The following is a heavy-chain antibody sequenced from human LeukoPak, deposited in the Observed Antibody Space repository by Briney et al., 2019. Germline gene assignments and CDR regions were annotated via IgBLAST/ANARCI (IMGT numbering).Heavy chain of an antibody. J-gene: IGHJ6*02. CDR3: AKGTVWLVTPRPYYGMDV. D-gene: IGHD4-23*01. CDR2: ISGSGGST. CDR1: GFTFSSYA. Sequence: PGGSLRLSCAASGFTFSSYAMSWVRQAPGKGLEWVSAISGSGGSTYYADSVKGRFTISRDNSKNTLYLQMNSLRAEDTAVYYCAKGTVWLVTPRPYYGMDVWGQGTTVTVSS. V-gene: IGHV3-23*01.